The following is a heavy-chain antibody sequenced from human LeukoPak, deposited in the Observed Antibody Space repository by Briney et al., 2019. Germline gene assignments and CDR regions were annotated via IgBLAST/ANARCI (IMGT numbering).Heavy chain of an antibody. CDR1: GVSSSSSY. V-gene: IGHV4-59*08. Sequence: PSETLSLTCAVSGVSSSSSYWSWIRQPPGKGLEWIGYIFYTGDSNHNPSFKSRVSISLDTSKDQISLKLSSVTAADTAVYYCARHRFASPLDSWGQGTLVTVSS. CDR2: IFYTGDS. CDR3: ARHRFASPLDS. J-gene: IGHJ4*02. D-gene: IGHD2-21*01.